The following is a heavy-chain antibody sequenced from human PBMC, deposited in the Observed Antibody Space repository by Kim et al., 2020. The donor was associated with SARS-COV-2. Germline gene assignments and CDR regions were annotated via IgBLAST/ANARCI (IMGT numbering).Heavy chain of an antibody. CDR1: GFTFSSYA. Sequence: GGSLRLSCAASGFTFSSYAMTWVRQASEKGLEWVSAIGGSGVNTNYADSVKGRFTISRDNSKNTLYLQMNSLRADDAAVYYCAKAGRGYYMDVWGNGTTV. V-gene: IGHV3-23*01. D-gene: IGHD3-10*01. CDR2: IGGSGVNT. J-gene: IGHJ6*03. CDR3: AKAGRGYYMDV.